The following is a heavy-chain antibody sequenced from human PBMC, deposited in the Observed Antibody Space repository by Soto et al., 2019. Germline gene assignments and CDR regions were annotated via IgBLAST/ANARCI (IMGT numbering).Heavy chain of an antibody. CDR2: IDPSDSYT. D-gene: IGHD3-22*01. V-gene: IGHV5-10-1*01. CDR3: AIDSSGTPGYYYYGMDV. Sequence: GESLKISCKGSGYSFTSYWISWVRQMPGKGLEWMGRIDPSDSYTNYSPSFQGHVTISADKSISTAYLQWSSLKASDTAMYYCAIDSSGTPGYYYYGMDVWGQGTTVTVSS. CDR1: GYSFTSYW. J-gene: IGHJ6*02.